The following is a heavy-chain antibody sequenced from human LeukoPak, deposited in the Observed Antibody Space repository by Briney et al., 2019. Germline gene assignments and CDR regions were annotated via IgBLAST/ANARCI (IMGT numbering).Heavy chain of an antibody. Sequence: PGGSLRLSCADSGFTFSTYWMHWVRQAPGKGLVWVSRITPDGRRTSYADSVKGRFTISRDNAKNTLYLQMNSLRVDDTAVYYCTRDTFGFHDSWGQGTLSPSPQ. D-gene: IGHD3-10*01. V-gene: IGHV3-74*01. CDR1: GFTFSTYW. CDR3: TRDTFGFHDS. J-gene: IGHJ4*02. CDR2: ITPDGRRT.